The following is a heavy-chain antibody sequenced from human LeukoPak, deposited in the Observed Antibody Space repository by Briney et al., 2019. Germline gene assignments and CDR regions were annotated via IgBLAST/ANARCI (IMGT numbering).Heavy chain of an antibody. Sequence: GESLEISCKGSGYTFNTYWIGWVRQVPGKGLEWMGIINPSDSDTTYGPSFQGQVTISADRSISTAYLQWSSLKASDTAIYYCARLRTTRGPVTVTPSYPDSPNWFDPWGQGTLVTVSS. CDR3: ARLRTTRGPVTVTPSYPDSPNWFDP. V-gene: IGHV5-51*01. D-gene: IGHD4-17*01. CDR1: GYTFNTYW. CDR2: INPSDSDT. J-gene: IGHJ5*02.